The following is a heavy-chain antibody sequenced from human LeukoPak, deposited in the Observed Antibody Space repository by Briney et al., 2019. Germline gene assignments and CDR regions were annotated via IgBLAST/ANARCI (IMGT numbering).Heavy chain of an antibody. D-gene: IGHD1-26*01. V-gene: IGHV3-23*01. CDR2: IGTSVSSI. CDR3: AKRAMNSGSPREFDY. J-gene: IGHJ4*02. Sequence: GASLRLSCAASGFTFSTYAMHWVRPAPGRGLEWVSAIGTSVSSIYYADSVKGRFTISRDNSKKTVYLQMNNLRDDDTAVYYCAKRAMNSGSPREFDYWGQGTLVTVSS. CDR1: GFTFSTYA.